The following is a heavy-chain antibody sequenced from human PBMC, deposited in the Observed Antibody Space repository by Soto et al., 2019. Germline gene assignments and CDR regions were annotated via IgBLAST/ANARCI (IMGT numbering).Heavy chain of an antibody. D-gene: IGHD2-8*01. V-gene: IGHV3-33*01. CDR3: AREGGVSTIYGLDV. J-gene: IGHJ6*02. CDR1: GFTFSKYG. Sequence: QVVLVESGGGVVQPGRSLRLSCDASGFTFSKYGMHWVRQAPGQGLEWVVLIWYDGNTKYYADSVKGRFTISRDNSGNTVYLQMNSLRAGDTAVYFCAREGGVSTIYGLDVWGQGTTVIVSS. CDR2: IWYDGNTK.